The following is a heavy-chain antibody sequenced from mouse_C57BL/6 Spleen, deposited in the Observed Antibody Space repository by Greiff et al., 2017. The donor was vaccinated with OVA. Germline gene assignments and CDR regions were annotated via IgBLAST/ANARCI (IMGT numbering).Heavy chain of an antibody. V-gene: IGHV1-26*01. CDR2: INPNNGGT. J-gene: IGHJ2*01. Sequence: EVKLQQSGPELVKPGASVKISCKASGYTFTDYYMNWVKQSHGKSLEWIGDINPNNGGTSYNQKFKGKATLTVDKSSSTAYMELRSLTSEDSAVYYCADGSSHFDYWGQGTTLTVSS. D-gene: IGHD1-1*01. CDR3: ADGSSHFDY. CDR1: GYTFTDYY.